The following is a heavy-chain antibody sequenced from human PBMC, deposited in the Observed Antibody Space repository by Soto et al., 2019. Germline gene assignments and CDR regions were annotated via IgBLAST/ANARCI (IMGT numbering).Heavy chain of an antibody. Sequence: QVQLVQSGAEVKKPGFSVKVSCKASGGTFSSYAISWVRQAPGQGLEWMGGIISIFGTADYAQKFQGRVTITADESTSTAYRELSSLRSEDTAVYYCARRDYDSSGYYDLGYWGQGTLVTVSS. V-gene: IGHV1-69*12. D-gene: IGHD3-22*01. CDR2: IISIFGTA. CDR1: GGTFSSYA. J-gene: IGHJ4*02. CDR3: ARRDYDSSGYYDLGY.